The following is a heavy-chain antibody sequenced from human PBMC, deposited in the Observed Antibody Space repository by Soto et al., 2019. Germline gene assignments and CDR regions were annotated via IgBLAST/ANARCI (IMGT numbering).Heavy chain of an antibody. Sequence: SETRSRTCTVSGGSISSGDYYWMWIRQPPGKGLEWIGYMYYSGSTYYNPSLKSRVTISVDTSKNQFSLKLSSVTAADTAVYYCARDRNYGSGSYLDYWGQGTLVTVSS. D-gene: IGHD3-10*01. J-gene: IGHJ4*02. CDR2: MYYSGST. CDR3: ARDRNYGSGSYLDY. CDR1: GGSISSGDYY. V-gene: IGHV4-30-4*01.